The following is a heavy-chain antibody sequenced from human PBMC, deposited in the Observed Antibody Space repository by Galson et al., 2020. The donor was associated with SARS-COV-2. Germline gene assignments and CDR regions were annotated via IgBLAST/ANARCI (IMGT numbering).Heavy chain of an antibody. CDR1: GYNFIGYY. CDR3: ARVGDGYIYYYFDY. CDR2: INPNSGGT. J-gene: IGHJ4*02. D-gene: IGHD5-12*01. V-gene: IGHV1-2*02. Sequence: ASVKVSCKASGYNFIGYYMHWVRQAPGQGLEWMGWINPNSGGTNYAQKFQGRVTMTRDTSISTAYMELSRLRFDDTAVYYCARVGDGYIYYYFDYWGQGTLVTVSA.